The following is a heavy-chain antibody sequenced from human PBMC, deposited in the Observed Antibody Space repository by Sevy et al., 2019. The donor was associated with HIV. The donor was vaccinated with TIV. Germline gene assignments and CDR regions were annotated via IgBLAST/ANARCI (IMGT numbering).Heavy chain of an antibody. CDR3: ARDLEFYDNGDYGPAFMPDY. V-gene: IGHV3-30-3*01. CDR1: GFALSNYYA. D-gene: IGHD4-17*01. J-gene: IGHJ4*02. CDR2: ISYDGSDK. Sequence: GGSLRLSCAASGFALSNYYAMHWVRQAPGKGLEWVALISYDGSDKYYADSVKGRFTISRDIAKNTLHLQMNSLRGEDTAVYYCARDLEFYDNGDYGPAFMPDYWGQGTLVTVSS.